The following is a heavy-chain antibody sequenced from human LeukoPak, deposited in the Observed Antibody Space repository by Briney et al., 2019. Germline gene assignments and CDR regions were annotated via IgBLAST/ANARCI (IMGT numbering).Heavy chain of an antibody. CDR1: GYTFTSYA. V-gene: IGHV1-2*02. Sequence: GASVKVSCKASGYTFTSYAMNWVRQAPGQGLEWMGWINPNSGGTNYAQKFQGRVTMTRDTSISTAYMELSRLRSDDTAVYYCARGPVVVVAATTGRNWFDPWGQGTLVTVSS. D-gene: IGHD2-15*01. CDR2: INPNSGGT. J-gene: IGHJ5*02. CDR3: ARGPVVVVAATTGRNWFDP.